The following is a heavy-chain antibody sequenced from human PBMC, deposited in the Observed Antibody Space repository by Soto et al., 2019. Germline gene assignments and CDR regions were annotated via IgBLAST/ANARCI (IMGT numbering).Heavy chain of an antibody. D-gene: IGHD4-17*01. J-gene: IGHJ4*02. CDR1: GYTFTSYG. Sequence: QVQLVQSGAEVKKPGAPVKVSCKASGYTFTSYGISWVRQAPGQGLEWMGWISAYNGNTNYAEKLQGRVTMTTDTATSTTYMEPRSVSSDETALYYCARSLGDYAGYRRQGTLGIVSS. CDR2: ISAYNGNT. V-gene: IGHV1-18*01. CDR3: ARSLGDYAGY.